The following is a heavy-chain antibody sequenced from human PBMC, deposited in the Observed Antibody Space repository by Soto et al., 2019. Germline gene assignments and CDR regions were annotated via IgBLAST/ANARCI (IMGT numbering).Heavy chain of an antibody. J-gene: IGHJ4*02. CDR1: GYTFTSYV. Sequence: QVQLVQSGAEVKKPGASVKVSCKASGYTFTSYVMHWVRQAPGQRPEWRGWINAGNGNTKYSQKFQGRVTINRDTSASTAYMELSSLRSEDTAVYYCARDIRYSSSWYGAMGYWGQGTLVPFSA. CDR3: ARDIRYSSSWYGAMGY. V-gene: IGHV1-3*01. D-gene: IGHD6-13*01. CDR2: INAGNGNT.